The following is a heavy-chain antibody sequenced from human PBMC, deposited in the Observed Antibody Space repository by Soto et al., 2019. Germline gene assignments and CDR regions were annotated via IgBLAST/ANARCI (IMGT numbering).Heavy chain of an antibody. D-gene: IGHD6-13*01. V-gene: IGHV4-39*01. CDR3: ATHPLSWGDSGC. J-gene: IGHJ4*02. CDR2: IYYTGSS. Sequence: SQTLSLTCTVSDSSITSREYYWAWIRQPPGKGLQFVGTIYYTGSSYSNPTLKTRLSMSVGTSKNQFSLTMKSVTAAAPGAYYCATHPLSWGDSGCWGQGGLVTVSS. CDR1: DSSITSREYY.